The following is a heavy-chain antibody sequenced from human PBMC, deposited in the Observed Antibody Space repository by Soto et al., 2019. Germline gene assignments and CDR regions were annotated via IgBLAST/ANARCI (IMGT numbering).Heavy chain of an antibody. D-gene: IGHD2-21*02. Sequence: EVQLLESGGGLVQPGGSLRLSCAASGFTFSSYAMSWVRQAPGKGLEWVSAISGSGGSTYYADSVKGRFTISRDNSKNTLYLQMNSLRAEDTAVYYCAKGTPVAYCGGDCYSGNFDYWGQGTLVTVSA. CDR1: GFTFSSYA. V-gene: IGHV3-23*01. CDR3: AKGTPVAYCGGDCYSGNFDY. J-gene: IGHJ4*02. CDR2: ISGSGGST.